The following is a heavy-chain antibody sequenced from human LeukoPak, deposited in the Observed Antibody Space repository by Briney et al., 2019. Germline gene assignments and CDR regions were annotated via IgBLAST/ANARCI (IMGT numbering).Heavy chain of an antibody. D-gene: IGHD3-10*02. CDR2: ISGSGGTI. Sequence: PGGSLRLSYAASGFTFSNYGMSWVRQAPGKGLEWVSDISGSGGTIYYADSVKGRFTISRDNAKNSLYLQMNSLRAEDTAVYYCAELGITMIGGVWGKGTTVTISS. J-gene: IGHJ6*04. CDR3: AELGITMIGGV. V-gene: IGHV3-48*04. CDR1: GFTFSNYG.